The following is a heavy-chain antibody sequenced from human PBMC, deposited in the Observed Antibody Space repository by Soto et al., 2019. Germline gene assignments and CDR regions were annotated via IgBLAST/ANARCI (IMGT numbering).Heavy chain of an antibody. V-gene: IGHV3-53*01. D-gene: IGHD1-26*01. CDR1: GFTVSSNY. J-gene: IGHJ2*01. Sequence: EVQLVESGGGLIQPGGSLRLSCAASGFTVSSNYMSWVRQAPGKGLEWVSVIYSGGSTYYADSVKGRFTISRDNSKNTLYLQMNSLRAEDTAVYYCARVKRRYSGSSYWCFDLWGRGTLVTVSS. CDR2: IYSGGST. CDR3: ARVKRRYSGSSYWCFDL.